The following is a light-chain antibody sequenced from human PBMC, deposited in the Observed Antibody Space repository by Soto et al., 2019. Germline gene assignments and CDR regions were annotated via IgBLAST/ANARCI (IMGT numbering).Light chain of an antibody. Sequence: QSVLTQPPSASGSPGQSVTISCTGTSSDVGLYDYVSWYQQHPGKVPKLLIYEVTQRPSGVPDRFSGSKSGNTASLTVSGLQAEDEADSYCSSYGGHRNYVFGTGTKVTVL. CDR3: SSYGGHRNYV. CDR2: EVT. V-gene: IGLV2-8*01. CDR1: SSDVGLYDY. J-gene: IGLJ1*01.